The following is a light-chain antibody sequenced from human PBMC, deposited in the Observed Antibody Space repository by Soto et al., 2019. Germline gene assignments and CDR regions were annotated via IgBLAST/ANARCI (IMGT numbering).Light chain of an antibody. CDR3: SSYTFTSTLYV. V-gene: IGLV2-14*01. CDR1: SSDVGGHNY. Sequence: QSALTQPASVSGSPGQSITISCTGSSSDVGGHNYVSWYQQHPGKAPKLMIYEVTKRPSGVSNRFSGSKSGNTASLTISGLQAEDEAGYYCSSYTFTSTLYVFGTGTKVTVL. CDR2: EVT. J-gene: IGLJ1*01.